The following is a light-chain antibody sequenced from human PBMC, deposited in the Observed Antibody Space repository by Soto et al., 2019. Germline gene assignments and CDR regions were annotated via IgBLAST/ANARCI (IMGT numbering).Light chain of an antibody. J-gene: IGLJ3*02. CDR3: QSYDSSLSGSV. CDR1: SSNIGAGYA. V-gene: IGLV1-40*01. CDR2: SSN. Sequence: QPVLTQPPSVSGAPGQRVTISCTGSSSNIGAGYAVHWYQQLPGTAPKLLIYSSNNRPSGVPERFSGSKSGTSASLAITGLQAEDEADYYCQSYDSSLSGSVFGGGTKVTVL.